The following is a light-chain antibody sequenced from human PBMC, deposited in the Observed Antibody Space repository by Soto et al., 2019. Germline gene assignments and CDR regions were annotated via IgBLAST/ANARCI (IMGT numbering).Light chain of an antibody. CDR2: ATS. J-gene: IGKJ3*01. V-gene: IGKV3-20*01. CDR3: QQYVSSPFT. Sequence: EFVLTQSPGTLSLSPGERATLSCRVSHSLSSSYLGWYQQKPGQAPRLLIYATSTRATGIPDRFSGTGSGTEFTLTISRLDPEDFAVYYCQQYVSSPFTFGPGTKVDIK. CDR1: HSLSSSY.